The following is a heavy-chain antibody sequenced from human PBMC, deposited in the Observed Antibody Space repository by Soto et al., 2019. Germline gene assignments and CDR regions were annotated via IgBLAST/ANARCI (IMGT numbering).Heavy chain of an antibody. D-gene: IGHD3-3*01. J-gene: IGHJ3*02. CDR2: IYYSGST. V-gene: IGHV4-31*03. CDR1: GGSISSGGYY. Sequence: QVQLQESGPGLVKPSQTLSLTCTVSGGSISSGGYYWSWIRQHPGKGLEWIGYIYYSGSTYYNPSLKSRVTISVDTSKNQFSLKLSSVTAADTAVYYCARDTRTRFLWGASDDAFDIWGQGTMVTVSS. CDR3: ARDTRTRFLWGASDDAFDI.